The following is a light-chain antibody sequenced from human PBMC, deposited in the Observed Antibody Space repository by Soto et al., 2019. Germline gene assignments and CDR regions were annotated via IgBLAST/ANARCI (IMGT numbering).Light chain of an antibody. V-gene: IGKV1-5*01. CDR1: QSISGW. CDR2: DAS. J-gene: IGKJ1*01. Sequence: DIQVTQSPSTLSASVGDRVTITCRASQSISGWLAWYQQKPGKAPKLLIFDASSLESGVPSRFSGSGSGTEFTLTISSLQPDDFATYYCQHYSLVWAFGQGTKVDIK. CDR3: QHYSLVWA.